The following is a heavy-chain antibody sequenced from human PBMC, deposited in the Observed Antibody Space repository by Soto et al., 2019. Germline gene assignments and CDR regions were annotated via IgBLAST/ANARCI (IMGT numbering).Heavy chain of an antibody. Sequence: QVQLVESGGGVVQPGRSLRLSCAASGFTFSSYAMHWVRQAPGKGLEWVAVISYDGSNKNYADSVKGRFTISRDNAKNTLYLQMNSLRAEDTAVYYCAREIGYYTTPLFDYWGQGTLVTVSS. CDR2: ISYDGSNK. CDR3: AREIGYYTTPLFDY. CDR1: GFTFSSYA. D-gene: IGHD3-3*01. V-gene: IGHV3-30-3*01. J-gene: IGHJ4*02.